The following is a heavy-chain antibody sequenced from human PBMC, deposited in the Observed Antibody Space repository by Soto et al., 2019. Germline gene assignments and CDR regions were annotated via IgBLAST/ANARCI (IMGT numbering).Heavy chain of an antibody. J-gene: IGHJ4*02. CDR2: ISVSDAFI. CDR3: TRETVAGITGLDY. V-gene: IGHV3-23*01. D-gene: IGHD1-20*01. CDR1: GFNVGAFA. Sequence: LRLSCAAPGFNVGAFAVNWVRQAPGKGLEWVSGISVSDAFIYYADSVRGRFSISRDASENILYLQMNSLRVDDTALYYCTRETVAGITGLDYWGPGTLVTVSS.